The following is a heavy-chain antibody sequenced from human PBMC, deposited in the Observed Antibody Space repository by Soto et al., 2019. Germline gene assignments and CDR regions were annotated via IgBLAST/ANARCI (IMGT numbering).Heavy chain of an antibody. J-gene: IGHJ6*03. CDR1: GFTFSSYA. V-gene: IGHV3-64*01. CDR3: ASTTVTKAPDYYYYMDV. D-gene: IGHD4-4*01. CDR2: ISSNGGST. Sequence: HPGGSLRLSCAASGFTFSSYAMHWVRQAPGKGLEYVSAISSNGGSTYYANSVKGRFTISRDNSKNTLYLQMGSLRAEDMAVYYCASTTVTKAPDYYYYMDVWGKGTTVTVSS.